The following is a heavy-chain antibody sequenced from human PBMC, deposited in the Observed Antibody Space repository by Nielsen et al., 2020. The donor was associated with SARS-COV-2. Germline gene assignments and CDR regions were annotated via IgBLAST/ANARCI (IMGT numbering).Heavy chain of an antibody. CDR1: GFTFSNAW. J-gene: IGHJ4*02. V-gene: IGHV3-15*01. D-gene: IGHD6-13*01. CDR2: IKSKTDGGTT. CDR3: AKGPMGQQLEIYYFDY. Sequence: GESLKISCAASGFTFSNAWMSWVRQAPGKGLEWVGRIKSKTDGGTTDYAAPVKGRFTISRDDSKNTLYLQMNSLRAEDTAVYYCAKGPMGQQLEIYYFDYWGQGTLVTVSS.